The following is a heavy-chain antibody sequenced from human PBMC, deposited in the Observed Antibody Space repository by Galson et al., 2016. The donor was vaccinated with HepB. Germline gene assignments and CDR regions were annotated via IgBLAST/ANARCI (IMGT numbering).Heavy chain of an antibody. Sequence: SLRLSCAASGFTLNRANMNWVRQAPGKGLEWVSYISSTSRYTNYADSLKSRFTISRDNAKNSLYLQMHSLRAEDTAVYYCARVQQLDYYYYYMDVWGKGTTVTVSS. CDR2: ISSTSRYT. V-gene: IGHV3-21*05. J-gene: IGHJ6*03. CDR1: GFTLNRAN. CDR3: ARVQQLDYYYYYMDV. D-gene: IGHD6-13*01.